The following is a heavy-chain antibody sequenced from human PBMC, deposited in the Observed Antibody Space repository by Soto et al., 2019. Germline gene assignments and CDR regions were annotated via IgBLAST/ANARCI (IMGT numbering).Heavy chain of an antibody. CDR2: ISSSSSTI. Sequence: ESGGRLVQPGGSLRLSCAASGFTLSSYSMNWARQAPGKGLEWVSYISSSSSTIYYADSVKGRFTISRDNAKNSLYLQMNSLRDEDTAVYYCVRGGALKIDYWGQGTLVTVSS. CDR3: VRGGALKIDY. J-gene: IGHJ4*02. D-gene: IGHD3-16*01. V-gene: IGHV3-48*02. CDR1: GFTLSSYS.